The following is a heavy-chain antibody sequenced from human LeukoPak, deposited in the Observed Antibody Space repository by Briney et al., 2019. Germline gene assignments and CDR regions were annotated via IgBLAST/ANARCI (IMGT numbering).Heavy chain of an antibody. CDR2: INHSGST. D-gene: IGHD3-10*01. CDR1: GGSISSGGYY. Sequence: SETLSLTCTVSGGSISSGGYYWSWIRQPPGKGLEWIGEINHSGSTNYNPSLKSRVTISVDTSKNQFSLKLSSVTAADTAVYYCARQLRGVIINWGQGTLVTVSS. J-gene: IGHJ4*02. V-gene: IGHV4-39*01. CDR3: ARQLRGVIIN.